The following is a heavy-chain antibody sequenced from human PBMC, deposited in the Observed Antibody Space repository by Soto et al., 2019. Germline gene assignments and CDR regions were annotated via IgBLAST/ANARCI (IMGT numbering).Heavy chain of an antibody. CDR2: ISSSSSTI. D-gene: IGHD2-2*03. Sequence: EVPVVESGGGLVQPGGSLRLSCAASGFTFSRYGMNWVRQAPGKGLEWVAYISSSSSTIYYADSVKGRFTISRDNAKNSLYLLMNSLRDEDTAVYYCARDGYCVSTTCYFLPDVWGPGTTVTVSS. V-gene: IGHV3-48*02. CDR3: ARDGYCVSTTCYFLPDV. CDR1: GFTFSRYG. J-gene: IGHJ6*02.